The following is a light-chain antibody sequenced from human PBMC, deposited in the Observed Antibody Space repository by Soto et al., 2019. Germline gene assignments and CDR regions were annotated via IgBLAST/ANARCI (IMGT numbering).Light chain of an antibody. Sequence: EVVLTQSPGTLSLSPGERVALSCRASQSVRGDYLAWYQQQPGQPPRLLIYETSRRAPGIPDRFTGSGSGTDFILTISRLEPDDLALYFCQQYGNSPHTFGQGTKLEIK. CDR1: QSVRGDY. CDR3: QQYGNSPHT. V-gene: IGKV3-20*01. J-gene: IGKJ2*01. CDR2: ETS.